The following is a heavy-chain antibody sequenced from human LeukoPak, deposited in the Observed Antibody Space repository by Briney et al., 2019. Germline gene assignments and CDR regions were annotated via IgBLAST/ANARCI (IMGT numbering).Heavy chain of an antibody. CDR2: IKGKIDGETT. Sequence: GGSLRLSCAASGFTFSSYSMNWVRQAPGKGLEWIGRIKGKIDGETTDYAAPVKGRFSISRDDSKNTLDLQMNSLKIEDTAVYYCSTDPPSVWGQGTMVMVSS. CDR3: STDPPSV. CDR1: GFTFSSYS. V-gene: IGHV3-15*01. J-gene: IGHJ3*01.